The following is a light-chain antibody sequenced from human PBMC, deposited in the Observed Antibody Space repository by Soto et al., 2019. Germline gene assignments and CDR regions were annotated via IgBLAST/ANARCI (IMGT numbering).Light chain of an antibody. Sequence: EIVLTQSPATLSLSPGERATLSCRASQSVSSYLACYQQKPGQAPSRLIYDASNRATGIPARFSGSGSGTDFTLTISSLEPEDFAVYYCQLRSNWRPNTFGQGTKLEIK. CDR1: QSVSSY. V-gene: IGKV3-11*01. J-gene: IGKJ2*01. CDR3: QLRSNWRPNT. CDR2: DAS.